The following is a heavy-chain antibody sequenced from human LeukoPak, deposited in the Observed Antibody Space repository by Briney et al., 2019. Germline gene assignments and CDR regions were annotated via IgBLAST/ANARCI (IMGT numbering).Heavy chain of an antibody. J-gene: IGHJ4*02. CDR1: GGSVSSGSYY. CDR2: IYYSGST. CDR3: ARDLLNEGNHLDY. V-gene: IGHV4-30-4*08. D-gene: IGHD4-23*01. Sequence: SETLSLTCTVSGGSVSSGSYYWSWIRQPPGTGLEWIGYIYYSGSTYYNPSLKSRVTISVDTSKNQFSLKLSSVTAADTAVYYCARDLLNEGNHLDYWGQGTLVTVSS.